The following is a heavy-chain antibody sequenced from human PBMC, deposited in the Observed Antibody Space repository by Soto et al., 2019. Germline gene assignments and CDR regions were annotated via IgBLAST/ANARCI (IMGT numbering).Heavy chain of an antibody. V-gene: IGHV1-69*06. CDR3: ARDDPARVGRTTPGSSYLDY. CDR2: IIPIFGTA. Sequence: QVQLVQSGAEVKKPGSSVKVSCKASGGTFSSYAISWVRQAPGQGLEWMGGIIPIFGTANYAQKFQGRVTITADKSTSTAYMELSSLRSEDTAVYYCARDDPARVGRTTPGSSYLDYWGQGTLVTVSS. CDR1: GGTFSSYA. D-gene: IGHD1-1*01. J-gene: IGHJ4*02.